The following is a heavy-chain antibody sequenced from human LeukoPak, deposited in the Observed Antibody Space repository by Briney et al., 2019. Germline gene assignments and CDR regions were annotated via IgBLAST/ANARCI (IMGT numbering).Heavy chain of an antibody. CDR2: IQYNGNNK. Sequence: HPGGSLRLSCAASGFTFNNFGMHWVRQAPGKGLEWVTFIQYNGNNKYYADSVKGRFTISRDNSKNSLYLQMNSLRAEDTAVYYCAKDHYRDIVVVRPLPHYWGQGTLVTVSS. CDR3: AKDHYRDIVVVRPLPHY. J-gene: IGHJ4*02. D-gene: IGHD2-2*01. V-gene: IGHV3-30*02. CDR1: GFTFNNFG.